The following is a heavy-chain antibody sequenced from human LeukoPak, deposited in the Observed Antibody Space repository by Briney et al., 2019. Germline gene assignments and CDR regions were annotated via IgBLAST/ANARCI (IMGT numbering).Heavy chain of an antibody. J-gene: IGHJ4*02. CDR2: ISSSSRSI. CDR1: GFTFSAYS. V-gene: IGHV3-21*03. D-gene: IGHD3-16*01. CDR3: TSTLGY. Sequence: GGSLRLSCAASGFTFSAYSMNWVRQAPGRGLEWVSSISSSSRSIYNADSVKGRFTISRDNAKRSLYLQMNSLRAEDTAVYYCTSTLGYWGQGTLVTVSS.